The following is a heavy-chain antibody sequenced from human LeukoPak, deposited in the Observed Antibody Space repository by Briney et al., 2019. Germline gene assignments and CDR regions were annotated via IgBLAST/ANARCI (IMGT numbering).Heavy chain of an antibody. V-gene: IGHV3-30-3*01. J-gene: IGHJ4*02. Sequence: PGGSLRLSCAASGFTFSSYAMHWVRQAPGKGLEWVAVISYDGSNKYYADSVKGRFTISRDNSKNTLHLQMNNLRAEDTAVYYCARPFSGSFYCMDYWGQGTLVTVSS. CDR1: GFTFSSYA. CDR3: ARPFSGSFYCMDY. CDR2: ISYDGSNK. D-gene: IGHD2-15*01.